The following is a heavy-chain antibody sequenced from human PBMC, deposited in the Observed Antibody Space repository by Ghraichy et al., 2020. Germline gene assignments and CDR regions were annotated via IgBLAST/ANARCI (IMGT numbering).Heavy chain of an antibody. Sequence: GGSLRLSCAASGFTFSSYGMHWVRQAPGKGLEWVAVISYDGSNKYYADSVKGRFTISRDNSKNTLYLQMNSLRAEDTAVYYCAKEKIEVRGVSPEGFDYWGQGTLVTVSS. CDR3: AKEKIEVRGVSPEGFDY. J-gene: IGHJ4*02. CDR2: ISYDGSNK. D-gene: IGHD3-10*01. CDR1: GFTFSSYG. V-gene: IGHV3-30*18.